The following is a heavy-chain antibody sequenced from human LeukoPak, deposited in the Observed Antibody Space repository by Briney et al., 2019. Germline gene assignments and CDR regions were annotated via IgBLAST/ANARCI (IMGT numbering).Heavy chain of an antibody. CDR1: GYTFTSYY. Sequence: ASVKVSCKASGYTFTSYYMHWVRQAPGQGLEWMGIINPSGGSTSYAQKFQGRVTMTRDMSTSTVYMELSSLRSEDTAVYYCARGIGGLRYYYYYYYMDVWGKGTTVTVSS. V-gene: IGHV1-46*01. CDR3: ARGIGGLRYYYYYYYMDV. J-gene: IGHJ6*03. CDR2: INPSGGST. D-gene: IGHD4-17*01.